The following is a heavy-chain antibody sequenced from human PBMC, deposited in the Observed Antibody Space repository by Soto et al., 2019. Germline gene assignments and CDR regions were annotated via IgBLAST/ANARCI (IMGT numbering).Heavy chain of an antibody. D-gene: IGHD3-16*01. Sequence: GGSLRLSCAASGFNFRNFAMNWVRQAPGKGLEWVSGISDSGTRTSYTDSVKGRFTISRDISKSTLYLQMNSLGADDTALYYCVRNNDGGSSIFNYWGQGTMVTVSS. CDR2: ISDSGTRT. V-gene: IGHV3-23*01. CDR1: GFNFRNFA. J-gene: IGHJ4*02. CDR3: VRNNDGGSSIFNY.